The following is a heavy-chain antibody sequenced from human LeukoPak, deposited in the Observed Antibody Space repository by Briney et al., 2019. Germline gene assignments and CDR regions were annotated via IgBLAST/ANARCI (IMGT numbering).Heavy chain of an antibody. D-gene: IGHD3-3*01. J-gene: IGHJ6*02. CDR1: GFTFSNYY. V-gene: IGHV3-11*01. Sequence: PGGSLRLSCAASGFTFSNYYMSWIRQAPGKGLEWVSYISSSGSTIYYADSVKGRFTISRDNAKNSLYLQMNSLRAEDTAVYYCARSCDFWSGSMHYYYGMDVWGQGTTVTVSS. CDR2: ISSSGSTI. CDR3: ARSCDFWSGSMHYYYGMDV.